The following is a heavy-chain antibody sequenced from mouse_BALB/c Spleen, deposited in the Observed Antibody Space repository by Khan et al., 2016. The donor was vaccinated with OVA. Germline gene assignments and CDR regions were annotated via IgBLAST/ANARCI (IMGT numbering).Heavy chain of an antibody. D-gene: IGHD1-1*01. V-gene: IGHV1-20*02. CDR1: GYSFTGYF. J-gene: IGHJ2*02. CDR2: INPHIGET. Sequence: EVQLQESGPELVKPGASVKISCKASGYSFTGYFMNWVLQSHGKSLEWIGRINPHIGETFYNPKFKGKVTLTADESSSTALLELPSLASADSAVFDCARNYGSDFDYWGQGTSLTVSS. CDR3: ARNYGSDFDY.